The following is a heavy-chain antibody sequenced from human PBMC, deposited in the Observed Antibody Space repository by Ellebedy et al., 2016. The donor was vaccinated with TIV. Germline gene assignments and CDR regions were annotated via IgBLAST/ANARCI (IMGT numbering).Heavy chain of an antibody. J-gene: IGHJ4*02. Sequence: GESLKISCAASGFTFSSYWLPWVRQAPGKGLVWVSRINSDGSSTSYADSVKGRFTIFRDNAKNTLYLQMKSLRAEDTAVYYCARAGIVVVTAAIGVWGQGTLVTVSS. CDR3: ARAGIVVVTAAIGV. CDR1: GFTFSSYW. D-gene: IGHD2-2*01. V-gene: IGHV3-74*01. CDR2: INSDGSST.